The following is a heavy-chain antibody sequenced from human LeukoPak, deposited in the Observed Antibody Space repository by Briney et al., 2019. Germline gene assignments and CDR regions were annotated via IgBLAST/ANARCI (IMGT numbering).Heavy chain of an antibody. D-gene: IGHD5-12*01. CDR1: GFTFSSYG. CDR2: ISYDGSNK. Sequence: GGFLRLSCAASGFTFSSYGMHWVRQAPGKGLEWVAVISYDGSNKYYADSVKGRFTISRDNSKNTLYLQMNSLRAEDTAVYYCAKQVYSGYDFDYWGQGTLVTVSS. J-gene: IGHJ4*02. CDR3: AKQVYSGYDFDY. V-gene: IGHV3-30*18.